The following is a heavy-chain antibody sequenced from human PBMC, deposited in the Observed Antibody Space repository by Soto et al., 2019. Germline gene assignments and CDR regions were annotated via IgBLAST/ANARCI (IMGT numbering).Heavy chain of an antibody. CDR3: AKDRKGDGYNSDYYYGMDV. CDR2: ISGSGGST. V-gene: IGHV3-23*01. Sequence: PGGSLRLSCAASGFTFSSYAMSWVRQAPGKGLEWVSAISGSGGSTYYADSVKGRFTISRDNSKNTLYLQMNSLRAEDTAVYYYAKDRKGDGYNSDYYYGMDVWGQGTTVTVSS. J-gene: IGHJ6*02. CDR1: GFTFSSYA. D-gene: IGHD5-12*01.